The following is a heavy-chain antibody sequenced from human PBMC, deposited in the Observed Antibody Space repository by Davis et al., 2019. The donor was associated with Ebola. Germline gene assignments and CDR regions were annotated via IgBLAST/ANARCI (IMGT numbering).Heavy chain of an antibody. V-gene: IGHV4-59*08. Sequence: SETLCLTCAVYGGSFSGYYWSWIRQPPGKGLEWIGYIYYSGSTNYNPSLKSRVTISVDTSKNQFSLKLSSVTAADTAVYYCARQGGHDYGDSFDYWGDKPFDYWGQGTLVTVSS. CDR1: GGSFSGYY. D-gene: IGHD4-17*01. J-gene: IGHJ4*02. CDR2: IYYSGST. CDR3: ARQGGHDYGDSFDYWGDKPFDY.